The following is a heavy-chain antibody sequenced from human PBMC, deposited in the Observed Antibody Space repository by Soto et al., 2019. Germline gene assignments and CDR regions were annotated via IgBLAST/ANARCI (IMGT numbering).Heavy chain of an antibody. CDR2: ITTYSTSI. Sequence: EVQLVESGGGLVKPGWSLRLSCAASGFTFSSYSMNWVRQAPGEWLEWVASITTYSTSIYYADSVKGRFTISRDNAKNSLFLQMNSLRAEDTAVYYWARGYGDYIPDAFNIWGQGTMVTVSS. V-gene: IGHV3-21*01. CDR1: GFTFSSYS. J-gene: IGHJ3*02. D-gene: IGHD4-17*01. CDR3: ARGYGDYIPDAFNI.